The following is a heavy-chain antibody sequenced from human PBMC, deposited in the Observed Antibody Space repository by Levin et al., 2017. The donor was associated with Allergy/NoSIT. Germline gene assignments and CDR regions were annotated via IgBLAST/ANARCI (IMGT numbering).Heavy chain of an antibody. CDR3: ARDERYCTGGSCYPGAFDS. CDR2: IFYSGST. D-gene: IGHD2-15*01. V-gene: IGHV4-59*01. Sequence: SETLSLTCTVSGGSISGSYWSWIRQPPGKGLEWIGYIFYSGSTKYNSSLKSRVTISLDTSKSQFSLKLSSVTAADTAVYFCARDERYCTGGSCYPGAFDSWGQGTMVTVSS. CDR1: GGSISGSY. J-gene: IGHJ3*02.